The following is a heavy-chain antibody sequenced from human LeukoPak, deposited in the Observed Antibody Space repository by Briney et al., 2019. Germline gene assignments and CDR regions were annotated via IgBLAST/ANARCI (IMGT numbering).Heavy chain of an antibody. CDR3: TRLVRANF. Sequence: GGSLRLSCAASGFTFSDHDMDWVRQAPGKGLEWVGRIRNKANSYSTEYAASVKGRFTISRDDSKNSLYLQMNSLRTEDTAVYFCTRLVRANFWGQGTLVTVSS. D-gene: IGHD1-26*01. J-gene: IGHJ1*01. CDR1: GFTFSDHD. CDR2: IRNKANSYST. V-gene: IGHV3-72*01.